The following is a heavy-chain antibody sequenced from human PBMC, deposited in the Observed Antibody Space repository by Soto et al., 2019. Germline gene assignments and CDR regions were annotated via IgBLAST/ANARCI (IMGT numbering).Heavy chain of an antibody. V-gene: IGHV3-21*01. CDR2: ISSSSSYI. J-gene: IGHJ5*02. Sequence: EVQLVESGGGLVKPGGSLRLSCAASGFTFSSYSMNWVRQAPGKGLEWVSSISSSSSYIYYADSVKGRFTISRDNAKNSLYLHMDSLRAEDTAVYDCARGVVPAALDNGFDPWGQGTLVTVSS. CDR1: GFTFSSYS. CDR3: ARGVVPAALDNGFDP. D-gene: IGHD2-2*01.